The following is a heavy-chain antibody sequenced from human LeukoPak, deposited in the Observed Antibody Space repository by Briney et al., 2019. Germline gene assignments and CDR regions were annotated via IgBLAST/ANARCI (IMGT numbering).Heavy chain of an antibody. CDR1: GFTFSGHW. D-gene: IGHD6-6*01. Sequence: GGSLRLFCAASGFTFSGHWMSWVRQAPGKGLEWVASIGQDGSENHYVDSVEGRFTISSDNAKNSLHLQMNSLRAEDTAVYYCAKGSSRPPNAFDIWGQGTLVTVSS. V-gene: IGHV3-7*01. CDR2: IGQDGSEN. CDR3: AKGSSRPPNAFDI. J-gene: IGHJ3*02.